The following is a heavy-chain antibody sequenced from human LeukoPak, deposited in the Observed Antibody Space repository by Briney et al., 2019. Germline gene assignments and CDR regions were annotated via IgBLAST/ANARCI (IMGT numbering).Heavy chain of an antibody. J-gene: IGHJ3*02. CDR2: IYYSGST. CDR1: GGSINSYY. Sequence: SETLSLTYTVSGGSINSYYWSWIRQPPGKGLEWIGYIYYSGSTNYNSSLKSRVTISVDTSNNKFSLKLTSLTAADTAVYYCVRHLSAGRPAFDIWGQGTMVTVSS. V-gene: IGHV4-59*08. CDR3: VRHLSAGRPAFDI. D-gene: IGHD2-15*01.